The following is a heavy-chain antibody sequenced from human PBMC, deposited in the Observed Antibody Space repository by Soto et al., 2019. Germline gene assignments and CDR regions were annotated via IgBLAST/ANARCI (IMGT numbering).Heavy chain of an antibody. CDR2: IEISGRAT. CDR1: GFSFSNYA. V-gene: IGHV3-23*05. Sequence: EVQLLESGGGLVQPGGSLRLSCIASGFSFSNYAMIWVRQAPGKGPEWVSSIEISGRATYYADAVKGRFTISRDDSKNAVYLQSISLRGEDTAVYFWAKGDGGYFDHWGHGSLVNVSS. CDR3: AKGDGGYFDH. J-gene: IGHJ4*01. D-gene: IGHD3-16*01.